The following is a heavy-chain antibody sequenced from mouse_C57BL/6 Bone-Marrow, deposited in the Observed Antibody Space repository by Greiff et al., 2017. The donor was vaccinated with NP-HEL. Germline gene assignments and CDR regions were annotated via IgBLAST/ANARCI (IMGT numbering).Heavy chain of an antibody. V-gene: IGHV5-17*01. Sequence: DVKLVESGGGLVKPGGSLKLSCAASGFTFSDYGMHWVRQAPEKGLEWVAYISSGSSTIYYADTVKGRFTISRDNAKNTLFLQMTSLRSEDTAMYYCASLYSKSAMDYWGQGTSVTVSS. CDR1: GFTFSDYG. D-gene: IGHD2-5*01. CDR3: ASLYSKSAMDY. CDR2: ISSGSSTI. J-gene: IGHJ4*01.